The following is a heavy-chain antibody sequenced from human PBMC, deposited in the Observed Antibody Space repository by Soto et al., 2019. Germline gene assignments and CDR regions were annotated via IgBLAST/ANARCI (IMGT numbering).Heavy chain of an antibody. D-gene: IGHD3-10*01. CDR3: ARDSLGSYYYGSGSSSNWFDP. V-gene: IGHV1-2*02. J-gene: IGHJ5*02. CDR2: INPNSGGT. Sequence: ASVKVSCKASGYTFTNYYIYWVRQAPGQGLEWMGWINPNSGGTNYAQKIQGRVTMTTDTSTSTAYMELRSLRSDDTAVYYCARDSLGSYYYGSGSSSNWFDPWGQGTLVTVSS. CDR1: GYTFTNYY.